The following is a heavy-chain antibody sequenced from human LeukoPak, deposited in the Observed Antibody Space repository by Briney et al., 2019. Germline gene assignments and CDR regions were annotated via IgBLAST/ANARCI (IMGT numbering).Heavy chain of an antibody. CDR3: ARAGPPGYYYGMDV. V-gene: IGHV1-2*02. CDR2: INPNSGGT. Sequence: ASVKVSCKVSGYSLTDLSLHWVRQAPGQGLEWMGWINPNSGGTNHAQKFQGRVTMTRDTSISTAYMELSRLRSDDTAVYYCARAGPPGYYYGMDVWGQGTTVTVSS. CDR1: GYSLTDLS. J-gene: IGHJ6*02.